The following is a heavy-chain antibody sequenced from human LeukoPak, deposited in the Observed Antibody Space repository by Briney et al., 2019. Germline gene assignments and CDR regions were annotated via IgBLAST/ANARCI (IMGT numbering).Heavy chain of an antibody. J-gene: IGHJ5*02. V-gene: IGHV1-2*02. D-gene: IGHD1-26*01. CDR1: GYTFTDYY. CDR2: INSNSGRT. CDR3: ARFLPQKWELPGNWFDP. Sequence: ASVKVSCKASGYTFTDYYLHWVRQAPGQGLEWMGWINSNSGRTHYIQDFQGRVTMTRDTSISTAYMEVSRLRSDDTAVYYCARFLPQKWELPGNWFDPWGQGTLVTVSS.